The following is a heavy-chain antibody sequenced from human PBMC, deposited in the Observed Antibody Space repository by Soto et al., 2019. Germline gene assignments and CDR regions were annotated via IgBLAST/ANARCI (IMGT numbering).Heavy chain of an antibody. CDR1: GGSISSSSYY. J-gene: IGHJ4*02. CDR3: ASSNQVADFDY. CDR2: IYYSGST. V-gene: IGHV4-39*01. Sequence: SETLSLTCTVSGGSISSSSYYWGWIRQPPGKWLEWIGSIYYSGSTYYNPSLKSRVTISVDTSKNQFSLKLSSVTAADTAVYYCASSNQVADFDYWGQGTLVTVSS. D-gene: IGHD2-8*01.